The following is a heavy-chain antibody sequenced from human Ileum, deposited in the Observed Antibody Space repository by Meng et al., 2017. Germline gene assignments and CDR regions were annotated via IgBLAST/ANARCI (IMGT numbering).Heavy chain of an antibody. J-gene: IGHJ4*02. CDR3: ASGHLDY. CDR1: GFIVSRTF. CDR2: IHSGGNT. V-gene: IGHV3-53*02. Sequence: EVHLVGTGGGLIQPGGSQRLSCAASGFIVSRTFMAWVRQAPGKGLEWVSIIHSGGNTYYADSVKGRFTIPRDNSKNTVYLQMNSLRAEDTAIYYCASGHLDYWGQGTLVTVSS.